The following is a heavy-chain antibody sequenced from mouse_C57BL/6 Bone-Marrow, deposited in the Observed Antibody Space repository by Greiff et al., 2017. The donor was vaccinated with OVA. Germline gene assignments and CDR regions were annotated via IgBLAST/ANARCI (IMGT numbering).Heavy chain of an antibody. CDR1: GFNIKDDY. CDR2: IDPENGDT. J-gene: IGHJ3*01. CDR3: TRDYSAWFAD. V-gene: IGHV14-4*01. Sequence: VQLQQSGAELVRPGASVKLYCTASGFNIKDDYMHWVKQRPEQGLEWIGWIDPENGDTEYASKFQGKATITADTSSNTAYLQLSSLTSEDTAVYYCTRDYSAWFADWGQGTLVTVSA. D-gene: IGHD2-13*01.